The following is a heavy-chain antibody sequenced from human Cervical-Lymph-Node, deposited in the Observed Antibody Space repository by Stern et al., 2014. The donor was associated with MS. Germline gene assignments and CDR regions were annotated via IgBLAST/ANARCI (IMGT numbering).Heavy chain of an antibody. CDR2: IWYDGSKK. CDR3: ARDTYSDSYYYGMDV. CDR1: GFSFSNYG. D-gene: IGHD4-11*01. J-gene: IGHJ6*02. Sequence: QVQLVQSGGGVAQPGRSLSLSCAAAGFSFSNYGMHWGRQAPGKGLEWVAVIWYDGSKKYYADSVKGRFTISRDNSKNTLHLQMNSLRAEDTAVYYCARDTYSDSYYYGMDVWGQGTTVTVSS. V-gene: IGHV3-33*01.